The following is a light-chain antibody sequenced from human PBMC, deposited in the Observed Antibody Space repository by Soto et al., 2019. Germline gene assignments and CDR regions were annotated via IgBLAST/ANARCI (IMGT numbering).Light chain of an antibody. CDR3: SSYTTSSNNV. J-gene: IGLJ1*01. Sequence: QSALAQPASVSGSPGQSITISCTGTSSDVGSYNFVSWYQQLPGKAPKLMIYEVSNRPSGVSNRFSGSKSGNTASLTISGLQAEDEADYYCSSYTTSSNNVFGSETKVTVL. V-gene: IGLV2-14*01. CDR1: SSDVGSYNF. CDR2: EVS.